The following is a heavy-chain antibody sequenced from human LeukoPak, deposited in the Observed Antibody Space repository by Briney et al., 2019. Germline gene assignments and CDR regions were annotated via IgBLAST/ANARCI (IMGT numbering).Heavy chain of an antibody. CDR2: MYYSVST. V-gene: IGHV4-59*01. CDR3: AREKSIVGATDAFDI. D-gene: IGHD1-26*01. Sequence: PSETLSLTCTVSGGSMSNYYWSWIRQPPGKGLEWIGYMYYSVSTNYNPSLRSRVTLSVDTSKNQFSLKLTSVTAADTAVYYCAREKSIVGATDAFDIWGQGTMVTVSS. CDR1: GGSMSNYY. J-gene: IGHJ3*02.